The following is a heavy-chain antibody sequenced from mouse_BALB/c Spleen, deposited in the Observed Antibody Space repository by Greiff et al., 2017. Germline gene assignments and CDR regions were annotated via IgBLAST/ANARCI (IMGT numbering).Heavy chain of an antibody. V-gene: IGHV1-69*02. CDR3: TRTTVVDFDY. D-gene: IGHD1-1*01. J-gene: IGHJ2*01. Sequence: QVQLQQPGAELVKPGAPVKLSCKASGYTFTSYWINWVKQRPGQGLEWIGNIYPSDSYTNYNQKFKDKATLTVDKSSSTAYMQLSSPTSEDSAVYYCTRTTVVDFDYWGQGTTLTVSS. CDR2: IYPSDSYT. CDR1: GYTFTSYW.